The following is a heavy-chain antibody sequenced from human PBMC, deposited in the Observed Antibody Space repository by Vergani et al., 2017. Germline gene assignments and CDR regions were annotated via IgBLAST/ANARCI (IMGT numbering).Heavy chain of an antibody. Sequence: EVQLVQSGAEVKKPWATMKISCKVSGYTFTDHYMHWVKQAPGKVLEWMGIVDSEDGETIYAEKFKGRVTIAAVTSTDTAHLELSSLRSEDTAVYYRATPQTGTTGDMEVWDQWNTVIVAS. CDR1: GYTFTDHY. CDR2: VDSEDGET. CDR3: ATPQTGTTGDMEV. V-gene: IGHV1-69-2*01. D-gene: IGHD1-7*01. J-gene: IGHJ6*02.